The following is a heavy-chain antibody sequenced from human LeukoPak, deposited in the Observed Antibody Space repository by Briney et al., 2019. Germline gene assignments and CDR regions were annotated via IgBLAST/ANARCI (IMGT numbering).Heavy chain of an antibody. Sequence: PSETLSLTCTVSGGSISSSSYYWGWIRQPPGKGLEWIGSIHYSGSTNYNPSLKSRVTISVDTSKNQFSLKLSSVTAADTAVYYCARVPYEKWELLRGMIAFDIWGQGTMVTVSS. D-gene: IGHD1-26*01. V-gene: IGHV4-39*01. CDR3: ARVPYEKWELLRGMIAFDI. CDR2: IHYSGST. J-gene: IGHJ3*02. CDR1: GGSISSSSYY.